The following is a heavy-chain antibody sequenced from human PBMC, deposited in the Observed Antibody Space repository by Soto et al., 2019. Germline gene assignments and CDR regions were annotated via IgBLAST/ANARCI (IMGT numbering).Heavy chain of an antibody. CDR1: GFSLSTSGVG. CDR3: AHKGVAGNFDY. D-gene: IGHD6-19*01. J-gene: IGHJ4*02. CDR2: ISWDDNK. V-gene: IGHV2-5*02. Sequence: QITLKESGPTLVKPTQTLTLTCTFSGFSLSTSGVGVGWIRQPPGKALDWLALISWDDNKRYSPSLTSRLTITKDTSKNQVVLTMTNMDPVDTATYCCAHKGVAGNFDYWGQGTLVTVSS.